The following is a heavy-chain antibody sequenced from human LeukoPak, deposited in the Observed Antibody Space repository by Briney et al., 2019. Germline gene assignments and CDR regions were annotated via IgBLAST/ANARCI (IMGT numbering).Heavy chain of an antibody. J-gene: IGHJ4*02. CDR1: GFTFSDYY. D-gene: IGHD1-26*01. V-gene: IGHV3-11*05. CDR2: IYKSGTKT. CDR3: ARVRQSGSPLDY. Sequence: PGGSLRLSCAASGFTFSDYYMSWIRQAPGKGREWVSYIYKSGTKTNYADPVKDPFPMSRDNPKNSLYLQMDSLRAEDTAVYYCARVRQSGSPLDYWGQGTLVTVSS.